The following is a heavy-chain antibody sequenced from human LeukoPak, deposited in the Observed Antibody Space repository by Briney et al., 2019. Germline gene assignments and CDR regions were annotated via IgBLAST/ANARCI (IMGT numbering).Heavy chain of an antibody. D-gene: IGHD6-13*01. V-gene: IGHV4-28*01. J-gene: IGHJ1*01. CDR2: IHYSGSA. CDR3: ACRMYGSSGRYFHH. CDR1: GYSISSSNW. Sequence: PSDTLSLTCGVSGYSISSSNWWGWIRQPPGKGLEWIGYIHYSGSAYYNPSLKSRVTMSVDTSKNQFSLKLNSVTAVDTAVYYCACRMYGSSGRYFHHWGQGTLVTVSS.